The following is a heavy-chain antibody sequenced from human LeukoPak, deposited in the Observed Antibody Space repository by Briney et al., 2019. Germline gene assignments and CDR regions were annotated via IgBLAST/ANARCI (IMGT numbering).Heavy chain of an antibody. D-gene: IGHD3-3*01. CDR3: ARGWGLWSRYWTVRWFDP. CDR2: INHSGST. Sequence: SETLSLTCAVYGGSFSGYYWSWIRQPPGKGLEWIGEINHSGSTNYNPSLKSRVTISVDTSKNQFSLKLSSVTAADTAVYYCARGWGLWSRYWTVRWFDPWGQGTLVTVSS. V-gene: IGHV4-34*01. J-gene: IGHJ5*02. CDR1: GGSFSGYY.